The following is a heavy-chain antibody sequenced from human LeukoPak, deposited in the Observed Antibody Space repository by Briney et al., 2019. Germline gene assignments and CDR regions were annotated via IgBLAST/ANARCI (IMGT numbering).Heavy chain of an antibody. D-gene: IGHD6-25*01. CDR3: TTGPSGGGYYYMDV. CDR2: IKSKTDGGTA. Sequence: PGGSLRLSCAASGFTFSIYAMHWVRQAPGKGLEWVGRIKSKTDGGTADYAAPVKGRITISRDDSKNTLSLQMNSLKTDDTAVYYCTTGPSGGGYYYMDVWGKGTTVTVSS. V-gene: IGHV3-15*01. J-gene: IGHJ6*03. CDR1: GFTFSIYA.